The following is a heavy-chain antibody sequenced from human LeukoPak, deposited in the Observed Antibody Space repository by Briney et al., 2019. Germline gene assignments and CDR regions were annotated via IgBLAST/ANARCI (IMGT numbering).Heavy chain of an antibody. J-gene: IGHJ5*02. D-gene: IGHD5-12*01. Sequence: ASVKVSCKASGYTFTSYAMNWVRQAPGQRLEWMGWINAGNGNTKYSQEFQDRVTITRDTSASTTYMELSSLRSEDTAVYYCARGGIVRQLRYNWFDPWGQGPLVTVSS. CDR3: ARGGIVRQLRYNWFDP. CDR2: INAGNGNT. CDR1: GYTFTSYA. V-gene: IGHV1-3*03.